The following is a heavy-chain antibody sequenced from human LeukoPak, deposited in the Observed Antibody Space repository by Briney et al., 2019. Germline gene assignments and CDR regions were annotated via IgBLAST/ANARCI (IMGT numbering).Heavy chain of an antibody. Sequence: GGSLRLSCASSGIIFSAYGMHWVRQAPGKGPEWVAVISYDGRNKHYADSVKGRFTISRDNSGSTLFLQMNSLRAGDTAVYYCASTVSPGQHYYYGMDVWGHGATVIVSS. J-gene: IGHJ6*02. CDR1: GIIFSAYG. CDR2: ISYDGRNK. CDR3: ASTVSPGQHYYYGMDV. V-gene: IGHV3-33*01.